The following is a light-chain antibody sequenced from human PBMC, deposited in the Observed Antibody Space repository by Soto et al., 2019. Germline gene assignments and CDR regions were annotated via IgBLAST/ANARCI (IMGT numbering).Light chain of an antibody. CDR1: QSVSSSY. V-gene: IGKV3-20*01. J-gene: IGKJ1*01. Sequence: EIVLTQSPGTLSLSPGERATLSCRASQSVSSSYLAWYQQKPGQAPRLLIYGASSRATGIPDRFSGSGSGTDFTLTISRLEPEDFAVYYCQQYGDLPPTFGQGTKVEIK. CDR3: QQYGDLPPT. CDR2: GAS.